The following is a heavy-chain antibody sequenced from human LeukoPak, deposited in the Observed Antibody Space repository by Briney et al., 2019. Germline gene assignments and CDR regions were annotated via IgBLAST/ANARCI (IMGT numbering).Heavy chain of an antibody. V-gene: IGHV3-9*01. D-gene: IGHD4-11*01. CDR2: ITWNSGRL. CDR3: AKGAQQFNYFDY. J-gene: IGHJ4*02. CDR1: GFKFDDYA. Sequence: QPGRSLRLSCATSGFKFDDYAMHWVRQAPGMGLEWISGITWNSGRLDYADSVKGRFTISRDGDKESLYLQMNSLRPEDTAVYFCAKGAQQFNYFDYWGPGTLVTVSS.